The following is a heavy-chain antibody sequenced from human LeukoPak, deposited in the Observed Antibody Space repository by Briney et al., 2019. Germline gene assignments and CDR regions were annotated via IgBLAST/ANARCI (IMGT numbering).Heavy chain of an antibody. Sequence: SVKVSCKASGGTFSSYAISWVRQAPGQGLEWMGGIIPIFGTANYAQKFQGRVTITADESTSTAYMELSSLRSEDTAVYYCARSSYDYVWGSYRWTYDYWGQGTLVTVSS. CDR3: ARSSYDYVWGSYRWTYDY. D-gene: IGHD3-16*02. CDR1: GGTFSSYA. CDR2: IIPIFGTA. V-gene: IGHV1-69*13. J-gene: IGHJ4*02.